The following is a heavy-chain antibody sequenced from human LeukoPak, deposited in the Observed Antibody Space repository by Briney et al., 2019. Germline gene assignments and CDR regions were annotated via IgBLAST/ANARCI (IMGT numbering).Heavy chain of an antibody. J-gene: IGHJ2*01. CDR1: GGSISSSSYY. CDR3: ARERPSHYGGNSLGWYFDL. D-gene: IGHD4-17*01. CDR2: IYYSGST. Sequence: PSETLSLTCTVSGGSISSSSYYWGWIRQPPGKGLEWIGSIYYSGSTNYNPSLKSRVTTSVNTSKNQLSLKLNSVTAADTAVYYCARERPSHYGGNSLGWYFDLWGRGTLVTVSA. V-gene: IGHV4-39*07.